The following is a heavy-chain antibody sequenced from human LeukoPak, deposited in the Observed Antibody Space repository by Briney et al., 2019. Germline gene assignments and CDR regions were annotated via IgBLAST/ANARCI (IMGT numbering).Heavy chain of an antibody. J-gene: IGHJ5*02. V-gene: IGHV4-34*01. CDR2: INHSGST. Sequence: SETLSLTCAVYGGSFSGYYWSWIRQSPGKGLEWIGEINHSGSTNFNPSLKSRATISVDTSKNQFSLKLSSVTAADTAVYYCTRDTGTTGEVKFDPWGQGTLVTVSS. D-gene: IGHD4-17*01. CDR3: TRDTGTTGEVKFDP. CDR1: GGSFSGYY.